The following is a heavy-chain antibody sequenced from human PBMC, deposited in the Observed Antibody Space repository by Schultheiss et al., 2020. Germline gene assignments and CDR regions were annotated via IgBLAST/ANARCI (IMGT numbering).Heavy chain of an antibody. D-gene: IGHD5-18*01. CDR1: GYTFTSYA. J-gene: IGHJ6*02. CDR2: INAGNGNT. Sequence: ASVKVSCKASGYTFTSYAMHWVRQAPGQRLEWMGWINAGNGNTKYSQKFQGRVTITRDTSASTAYMELSSLRSEDTAVYYCARDQDTAMVIYYYYGMDVWGQGTTVTVSS. V-gene: IGHV1-3*01. CDR3: ARDQDTAMVIYYYYGMDV.